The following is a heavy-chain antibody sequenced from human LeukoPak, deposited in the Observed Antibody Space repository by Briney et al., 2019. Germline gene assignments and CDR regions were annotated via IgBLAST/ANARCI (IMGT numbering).Heavy chain of an antibody. CDR2: ISSSSSYI. CDR3: AREGSSSWYDY. J-gene: IGHJ4*02. Sequence: GGSLRLSCVASGFTFSSYNMNWVRQAPGKGLEWVSSISSSSSYIYYADSVKGRFTISRDNAKNSLYLQMNSLRAEDTAVYYCAREGSSSWYDYWGQGTLVTASS. CDR1: GFTFSSYN. V-gene: IGHV3-21*01. D-gene: IGHD6-13*01.